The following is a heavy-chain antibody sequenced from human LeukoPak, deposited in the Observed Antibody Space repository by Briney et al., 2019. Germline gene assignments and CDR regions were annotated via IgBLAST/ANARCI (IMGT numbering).Heavy chain of an antibody. J-gene: IGHJ4*02. D-gene: IGHD2-21*02. Sequence: SETLSLTCTVSGGSISSYYWSWIRQPPGKGLEWIGYIYYSGSTNYNPSLKSRVTISVDTSKNQFSLKLSSVTAADTAVYYCAREPRYCGGDCYFHFWGQGTLVTVSS. CDR1: GGSISSYY. CDR3: AREPRYCGGDCYFHF. CDR2: IYYSGST. V-gene: IGHV4-59*01.